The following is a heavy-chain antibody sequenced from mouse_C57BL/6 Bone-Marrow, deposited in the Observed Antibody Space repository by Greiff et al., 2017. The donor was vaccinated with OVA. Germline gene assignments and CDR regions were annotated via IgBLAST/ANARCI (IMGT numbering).Heavy chain of an antibody. Sequence: VQLQQSVAELVRPGASVQLSCTASGFNIKNTYMNWVKQRPEQGLEWLGRIDPANGNTKYDPKFQGKATITADTSSNTAYLQLSSLTSEDTAIYYCAPLFTTPVGDWGQGTTLSVSS. D-gene: IGHD1-1*01. J-gene: IGHJ2*01. CDR1: GFNIKNTY. CDR2: IDPANGNT. V-gene: IGHV14-3*01. CDR3: APLFTTPVGD.